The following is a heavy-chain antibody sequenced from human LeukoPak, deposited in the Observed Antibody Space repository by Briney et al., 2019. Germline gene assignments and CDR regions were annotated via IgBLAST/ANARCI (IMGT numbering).Heavy chain of an antibody. CDR1: GFSLSTRGVG. Sequence: SAPTLVKPTQTLTLTCTFSGFSLSTRGVGVGWIRQPPGKALEWLALIYWDDDKRYSPSLKSRLTITKDTSKNQVVLTMTNMDPVDTATYYCAHKGGYSYGSGGYYFDYWGQGTLVTVSS. D-gene: IGHD5-18*01. V-gene: IGHV2-5*02. J-gene: IGHJ4*02. CDR3: AHKGGYSYGSGGYYFDY. CDR2: IYWDDDK.